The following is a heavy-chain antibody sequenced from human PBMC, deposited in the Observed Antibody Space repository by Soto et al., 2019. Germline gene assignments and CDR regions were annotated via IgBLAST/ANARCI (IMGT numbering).Heavy chain of an antibody. J-gene: IGHJ4*02. V-gene: IGHV4-61*01. D-gene: IGHD5-12*01. CDR3: ARSGSGYSGYDYFDS. CDR2: IYYSGST. CDR1: GGSVTSGRYY. Sequence: SETLSLTCTVSGGSVTSGRYYWSWIRQPPGKGLEWIGYIYYSGSTNYNPSLKSRVTMSVDTSKNQFSLKVSSVTAADTAVYYCARSGSGYSGYDYFDSWGQGTLVTVSS.